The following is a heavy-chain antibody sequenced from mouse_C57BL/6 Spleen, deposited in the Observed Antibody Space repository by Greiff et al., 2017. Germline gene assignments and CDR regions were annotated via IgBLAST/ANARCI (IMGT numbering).Heavy chain of an antibody. Sequence: EVQLQQSGAELVRPGASVKLSCTASGFNIKDYYMHWVKQRPEQGLEWIGRIDPEDGDTEYAPKFQGKATMTADTSSNTAYLQLSSLTSEDTAVYYCTPYGNHYYAMDYWGQGTSVTVSS. CDR3: TPYGNHYYAMDY. D-gene: IGHD2-10*02. V-gene: IGHV14-1*01. J-gene: IGHJ4*01. CDR2: IDPEDGDT. CDR1: GFNIKDYY.